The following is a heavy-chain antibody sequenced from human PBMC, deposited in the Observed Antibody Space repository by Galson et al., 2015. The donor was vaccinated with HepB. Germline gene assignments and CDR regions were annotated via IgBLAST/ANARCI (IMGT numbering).Heavy chain of an antibody. J-gene: IGHJ4*02. CDR3: ARRNAIYYFDSSGYYFDY. Sequence: SLRLSCAASGFTFSSYWMSWVRQAPGKGLEWVANINQDGSEKYYVQSVKGRFTISRDNAKTSLYLQMDRLRAEDTAVYYCARRNAIYYFDSSGYYFDYWGQGTLVTVSS. CDR2: INQDGSEK. CDR1: GFTFSSYW. V-gene: IGHV3-7*03. D-gene: IGHD3-22*01.